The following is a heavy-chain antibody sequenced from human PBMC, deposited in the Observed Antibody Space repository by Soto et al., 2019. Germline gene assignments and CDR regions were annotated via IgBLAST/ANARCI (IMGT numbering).Heavy chain of an antibody. V-gene: IGHV3-21*02. J-gene: IGHJ4*02. CDR1: GFTFSTCS. CDR2: ISSSSSNI. CDR3: ARDNGYDAATLDY. Sequence: EVQLVESGGGLVKPGGSLRLSCAASGFTFSTCSMNWVRQAPGKGLEWVSPISSSSSNIYYADSVKGRFTISRDNAKNSLYLQMNSLRADDTAVYYCARDNGYDAATLDYWGQGTLVTVSS. D-gene: IGHD5-12*01.